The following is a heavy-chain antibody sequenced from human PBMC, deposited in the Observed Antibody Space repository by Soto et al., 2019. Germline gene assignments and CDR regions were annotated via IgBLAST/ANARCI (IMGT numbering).Heavy chain of an antibody. CDR3: ARDYPRYSSGWTHYFDY. D-gene: IGHD6-19*01. J-gene: IGHJ4*02. CDR2: IYYSGST. CDR1: GGSISSGGYY. Sequence: SETLSLTCTVPGGSISSGGYYWSWIRQHPGKGLEWIGYIYYSGSTYYNPSLKSRVTISVDTSKNQFSLKLSSVTAADTAVYYCARDYPRYSSGWTHYFDYWGQGTLVTVSS. V-gene: IGHV4-31*03.